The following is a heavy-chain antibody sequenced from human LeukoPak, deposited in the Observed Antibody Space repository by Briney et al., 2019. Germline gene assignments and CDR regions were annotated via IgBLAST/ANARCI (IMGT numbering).Heavy chain of an antibody. D-gene: IGHD6-13*01. CDR1: DGSIGSYY. CDR3: ARQKGIAAAYFDY. CDR2: IYYSGST. J-gene: IGHJ4*02. Sequence: SETLSLTCTVSDGSIGSYYWSWIRQPPGKGLEWVGYIYYSGSTNYNPSLKSRVTISVDRSKNQFSLKLSSVTAADTAVYYCARQKGIAAAYFDYWGQGTLVTVSS. V-gene: IGHV4-59*08.